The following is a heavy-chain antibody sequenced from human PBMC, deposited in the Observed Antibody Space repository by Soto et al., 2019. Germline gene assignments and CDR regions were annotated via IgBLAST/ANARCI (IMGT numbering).Heavy chain of an antibody. CDR2: IYYSGST. Sequence: SETLSLTCTVSGGSISSGGYYWSWIRQHPGKGLEWIGYIYYSGSTYYNPSLKSRVTISVDTSKNQFSLKLSSVTAADTAVYYCARGGGDLYNWPFDYWGQGTLVTVSS. D-gene: IGHD1-20*01. CDR1: GGSISSGGYY. V-gene: IGHV4-31*03. J-gene: IGHJ4*02. CDR3: ARGGGDLYNWPFDY.